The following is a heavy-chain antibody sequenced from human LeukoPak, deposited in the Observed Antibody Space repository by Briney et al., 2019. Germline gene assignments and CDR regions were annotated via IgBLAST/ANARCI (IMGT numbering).Heavy chain of an antibody. CDR1: GGSISSYY. D-gene: IGHD6-13*01. CDR3: ASSGSSWTYGMDV. Sequence: SETLSLTCTVSGGSISSYYWSWIRQPPGKGLEWIGYIYYSGSTNYNPSLKSRVTISVDTSKNQFSLKLSSVTAADTAVYYCASSGSSWTYGMDVWGQGTTVTVSS. V-gene: IGHV4-59*01. CDR2: IYYSGST. J-gene: IGHJ6*02.